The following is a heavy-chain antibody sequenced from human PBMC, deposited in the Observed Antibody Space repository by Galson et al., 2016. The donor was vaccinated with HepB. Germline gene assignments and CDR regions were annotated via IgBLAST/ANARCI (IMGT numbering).Heavy chain of an antibody. D-gene: IGHD3-9*01. CDR3: ARQAYYVINWFDP. J-gene: IGHJ5*02. V-gene: IGHV5-51*01. CDR1: GYKFTSYW. CDR2: IYPGDSDT. Sequence: QSGAEVKKPGESLKISCQVSGYKFTSYWIGWVRQVPGKGLEWMGTIYPGDSDTRYSPSFQGQVTISVDKSISTAYLQGSSLKASDSAMYYCARQAYYVINWFDPWGQGTLVTVSS.